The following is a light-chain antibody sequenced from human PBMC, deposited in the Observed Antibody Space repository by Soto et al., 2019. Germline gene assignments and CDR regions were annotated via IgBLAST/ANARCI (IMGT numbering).Light chain of an antibody. J-gene: IGLJ2*01. V-gene: IGLV1-47*01. Sequence: QSVLTQPPSASGTPGQRVTISCSGGSYNVGKNLVYWYQQRPGTAPKLIIFKNNQRPSGVPDRFSGSNSGSSASLAISGLRSEDEADYYCAAWDDSLNGVVFGGGTKVTVL. CDR2: KNN. CDR3: AAWDDSLNGVV. CDR1: SYNVGKNL.